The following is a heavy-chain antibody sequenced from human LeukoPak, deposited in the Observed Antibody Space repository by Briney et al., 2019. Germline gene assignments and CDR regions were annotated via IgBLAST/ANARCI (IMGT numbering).Heavy chain of an antibody. CDR1: GFTVSSNY. CDR3: AKEDEDIVVVPAAHFDY. J-gene: IGHJ4*02. V-gene: IGHV3-23*01. CDR2: ISGSGGST. D-gene: IGHD2-2*01. Sequence: GGSLRLSCAASGFTVSSNYMSWVRQAPGKGLEWVSAISGSGGSTYYADSVKGRFTISRDNSKNTLYLQMNSLRAEDTAVYYCAKEDEDIVVVPAAHFDYWGQGTLVTVSS.